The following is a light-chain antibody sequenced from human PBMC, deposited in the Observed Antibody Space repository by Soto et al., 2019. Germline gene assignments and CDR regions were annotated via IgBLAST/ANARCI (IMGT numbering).Light chain of an antibody. CDR1: QDISDD. CDR3: QQYSTYT. Sequence: IQMTQSPSSLSASVGDRVTITCRASQDISDDVGWYQQTPGKAPKLLISGASRLQSGVPSRFSGSGSGAAFTLTITSLRPEDSATYYCQQYSTYTFGQGTKLEIK. CDR2: GAS. J-gene: IGKJ2*01. V-gene: IGKV1-17*01.